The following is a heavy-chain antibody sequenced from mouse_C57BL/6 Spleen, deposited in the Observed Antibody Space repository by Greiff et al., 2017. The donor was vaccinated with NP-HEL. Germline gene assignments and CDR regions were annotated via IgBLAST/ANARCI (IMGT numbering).Heavy chain of an antibody. CDR3: ARNCAY. V-gene: IGHV1-22*01. Sequence: EVQLQQSGPELVKPGASVKMSCKASGYTFTDYNMHWVKQSHGKSLEWIGYINPNNGGTSYNQKFKGKATLTVNKSSSTAYMELRSQRSEDYEVYDCARNCAYWGQGTLVTVAA. J-gene: IGHJ3*01. CDR2: INPNNGGT. CDR1: GYTFTDYN.